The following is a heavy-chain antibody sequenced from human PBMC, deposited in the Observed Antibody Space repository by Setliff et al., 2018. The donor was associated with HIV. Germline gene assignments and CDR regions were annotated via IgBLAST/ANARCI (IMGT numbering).Heavy chain of an antibody. D-gene: IGHD3-9*01. V-gene: IGHV4-34*01. J-gene: IGHJ4*02. Sequence: PSETLSLTCVVYGGSFTNYYWSWIRQPPGKGLECIGEINHSGSTNYNPSLKSRVTISVDTSKNQFSLKLTSVTAADTAVYYCARDPADIRTFDYWGQGTLVTVSS. CDR1: GGSFTNYY. CDR3: ARDPADIRTFDY. CDR2: INHSGST.